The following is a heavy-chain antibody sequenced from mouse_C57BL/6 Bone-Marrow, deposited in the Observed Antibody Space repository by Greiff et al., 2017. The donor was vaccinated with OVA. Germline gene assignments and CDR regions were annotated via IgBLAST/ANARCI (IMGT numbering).Heavy chain of an antibody. CDR1: GYTFTDYY. CDR2: INPYNGGT. V-gene: IGHV1-19*01. CDR3: ARSDYGSSHYYAMDY. J-gene: IGHJ4*01. Sequence: EVQLQQSGPVLVKPGASVKMSCKASGYTFTDYYMNWVKQSHGKSLEWIGVINPYNGGTSYNQKFKGKATLTVDKSSSTAYMELNSLTSEDSAVYYCARSDYGSSHYYAMDYWGQGTSVTVSS. D-gene: IGHD1-1*01.